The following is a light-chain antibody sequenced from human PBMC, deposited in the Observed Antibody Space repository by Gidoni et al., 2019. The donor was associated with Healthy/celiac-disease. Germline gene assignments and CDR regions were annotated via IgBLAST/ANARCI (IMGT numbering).Light chain of an antibody. J-gene: IGLJ2*01. CDR3: AAWDDSLNAVV. CDR1: SSNIGSNT. Sequence: QSVLTQPPSASGTPGPRVTISCSGSSSNIGSNTVNWYQQLPGTAPKLLIYSNNQRPSGVPDRFSVSKSGTSASLAISGLQSEDEADYYCAAWDDSLNAVVFGGGTKLTVL. CDR2: SNN. V-gene: IGLV1-44*01.